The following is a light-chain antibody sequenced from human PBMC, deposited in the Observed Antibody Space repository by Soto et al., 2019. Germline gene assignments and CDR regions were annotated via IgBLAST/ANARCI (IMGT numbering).Light chain of an antibody. V-gene: IGKV4-1*01. CDR3: QQYYRIPLA. Sequence: DIVMTQSPDSLAVSLGERATINCKSSQSVLYNSNNKNYLAWYQQKPGQPPKLLVYWASTRESGVPDRFSGSGSGTDFTLTISSLQAEDVAVYYCQQYYRIPLAFGQGTRLEIK. CDR1: QSVLYNSNNKNY. J-gene: IGKJ5*01. CDR2: WAS.